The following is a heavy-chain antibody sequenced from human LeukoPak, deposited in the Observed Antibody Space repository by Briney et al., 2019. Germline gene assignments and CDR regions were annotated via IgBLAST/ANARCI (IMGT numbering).Heavy chain of an antibody. D-gene: IGHD6-13*01. CDR2: MNPNSGNT. J-gene: IGHJ5*02. CDR3: ARRLIAAAGTFDP. CDR1: GYTFTSYD. V-gene: IGHV1-8*01. Sequence: ASVKVSCKASGYTFTSYDINWVRQATGQGLEWMGWMNPNSGNTGYAQKFQGRVTMTRNTSISTAYMELSSLRSEDMAVYYCARRLIAAAGTFDPWGQGTLVTVSS.